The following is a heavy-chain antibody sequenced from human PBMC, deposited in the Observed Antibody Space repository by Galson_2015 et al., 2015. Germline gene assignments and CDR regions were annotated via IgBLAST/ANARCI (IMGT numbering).Heavy chain of an antibody. D-gene: IGHD3-3*01. J-gene: IGHJ4*02. Sequence: SLRISDEASEFTFRSSYMRWGRQAPGTGLVWVSSISSTTTYIYYADSVKVRFTISRDNAKNSLYLQMNSLGAEDTAVYYCARQILDYDFWSGYYPTNFDYWGQGTLVTVSS. CDR3: ARQILDYDFWSGYYPTNFDY. CDR2: ISSTTTYI. V-gene: IGHV3-21*01. CDR1: EFTFRSSY.